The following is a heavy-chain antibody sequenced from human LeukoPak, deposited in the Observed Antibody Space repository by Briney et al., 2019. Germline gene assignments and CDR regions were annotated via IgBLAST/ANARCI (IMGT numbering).Heavy chain of an antibody. Sequence: GRSLRLSCAASGFTFSSYWMHWVRQAPGKGLEWVSGITSDGSSTSYADSVKGRFTISRDNAKNTLYLQMNSLRAEDTAVYYCARAVVYYGSGSPDYWGQGTLVTVSS. CDR2: ITSDGSST. J-gene: IGHJ4*02. CDR3: ARAVVYYGSGSPDY. D-gene: IGHD3-10*01. V-gene: IGHV3-74*01. CDR1: GFTFSSYW.